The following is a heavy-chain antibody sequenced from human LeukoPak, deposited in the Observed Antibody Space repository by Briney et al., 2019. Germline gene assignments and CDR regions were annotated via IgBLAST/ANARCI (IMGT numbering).Heavy chain of an antibody. CDR2: IYYSGTT. D-gene: IGHD5-24*01. CDR1: GGSISSYY. CDR3: ARVAADGYSS. Sequence: PSETLSLTCTVSGGSISSYYWSWIRQPPGKGLEWIGYIYYSGTTNYNPSLKSRVTISVDTSKNQFSLKLSSVTAADTAVYYCARVAADGYSSWGQGTLVTVSS. J-gene: IGHJ4*02. V-gene: IGHV4-59*01.